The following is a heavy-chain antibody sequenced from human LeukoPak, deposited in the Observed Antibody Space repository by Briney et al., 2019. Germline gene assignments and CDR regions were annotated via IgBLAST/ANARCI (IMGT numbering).Heavy chain of an antibody. J-gene: IGHJ3*02. CDR1: GASISTYY. CDR3: ARERGDVFDI. Sequence: SETLSLTCTVSGASISTYYWSWIRQPAGKGLEWIGRIYSSGSTTYNPPLESRGAISVDMSKNQFSLKLTSLAAADTAVYYCARERGDVFDIWGQGTMDTVSP. CDR2: IYSSGST. V-gene: IGHV4-4*07. D-gene: IGHD3-16*01.